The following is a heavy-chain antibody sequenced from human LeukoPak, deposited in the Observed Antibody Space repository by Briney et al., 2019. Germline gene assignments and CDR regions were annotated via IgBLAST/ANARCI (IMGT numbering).Heavy chain of an antibody. CDR1: GFTFSNAW. J-gene: IGHJ3*02. CDR2: IKSKTDGGTT. D-gene: IGHD3-22*01. V-gene: IGHV3-15*01. CDR3: TTLSDSSGYYIGAFDI. Sequence: GGSPRLSCAASGFTFSNAWMSWVRQAPGKGLEWVGRIKSKTDGGTTDYTAPVKGRFTISRDDSKSTLYLQMNSLKTEDTAVYYCTTLSDSSGYYIGAFDIWGQGTMVTVSS.